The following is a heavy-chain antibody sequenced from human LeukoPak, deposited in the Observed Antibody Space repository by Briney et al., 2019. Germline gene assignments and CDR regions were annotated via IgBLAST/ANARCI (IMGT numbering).Heavy chain of an antibody. CDR3: THYYDSSGRHAFDI. V-gene: IGHV4-4*07. CDR2: IYTSGST. J-gene: IGHJ3*02. D-gene: IGHD3-22*01. CDR1: GGSISSYY. Sequence: KTSETLSLTCTVSGGSISSYYWSWIRQPAGKGLEWIGRIYTSGSTNYNPSLKSRVTMSVDTSKNQFSLKLSSVTAADTAVYYCTHYYDSSGRHAFDIWGQGTMVTVSS.